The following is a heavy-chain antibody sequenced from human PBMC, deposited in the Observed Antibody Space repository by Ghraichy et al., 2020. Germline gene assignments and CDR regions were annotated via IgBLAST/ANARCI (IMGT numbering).Heavy chain of an antibody. V-gene: IGHV3-21*01. J-gene: IGHJ4*02. D-gene: IGHD6-13*01. CDR3: ARGPRSIWYEYY. CDR2: ISSSSSYI. Sequence: GGSLRLSCAASGFTFSSYSMNWVRQAPGKGLEWVSSISSSSSYIYYADSVKGRFTISRDNAKNSLYLQMNSLRAEDTAVYYCARGPRSIWYEYYWGQGTLVTFSS. CDR1: GFTFSSYS.